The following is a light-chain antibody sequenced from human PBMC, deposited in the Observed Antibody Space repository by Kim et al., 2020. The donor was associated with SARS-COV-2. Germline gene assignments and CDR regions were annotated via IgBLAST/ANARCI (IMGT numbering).Light chain of an antibody. Sequence: QSALTQPASVSGSPGQSITISCTGTSSDLGSYNLASWHQQHPGKAPKLIIYDVSKRPSGVPDRFSGSKSGNTASLTISGLQAEDESNYFCFSYAGSYIRVLGGGTQLTVL. CDR1: SSDLGSYNL. J-gene: IGLJ3*02. V-gene: IGLV2-23*02. CDR2: DVS. CDR3: FSYAGSYIRV.